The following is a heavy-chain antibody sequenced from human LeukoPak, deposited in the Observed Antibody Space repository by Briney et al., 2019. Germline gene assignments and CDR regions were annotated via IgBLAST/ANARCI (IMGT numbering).Heavy chain of an antibody. CDR3: ARINSGLSSGWRRSNDY. D-gene: IGHD6-19*01. J-gene: IGHJ4*02. Sequence: PSETLSLTCAVYGGSFSGYYWSWIRQPPGKGLEWIGEINHSGSTNYNPSLKSRVTMSVDTSKNQFSLKLSSVTAADTAVYYCARINSGLSSGWRRSNDYWGQGTLVTVSS. CDR1: GGSFSGYY. CDR2: INHSGST. V-gene: IGHV4-34*01.